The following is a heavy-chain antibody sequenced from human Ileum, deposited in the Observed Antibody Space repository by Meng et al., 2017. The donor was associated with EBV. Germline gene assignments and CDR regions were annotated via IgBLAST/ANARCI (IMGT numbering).Heavy chain of an antibody. CDR2: VVYSGTT. CDR1: GGSISSSSYY. Sequence: SGPGLVQPSETLSLTCTVSGGSISSSSYYWAWIRPPPGEGLEWIGSVVYSGTTYYTSSLKSRVSISVDTSKNQFSLKLSSVTAADTAVYYCARHHHSPTFDYWGQGTLVTVSS. J-gene: IGHJ4*02. D-gene: IGHD1-14*01. CDR3: ARHHHSPTFDY. V-gene: IGHV4-39*01.